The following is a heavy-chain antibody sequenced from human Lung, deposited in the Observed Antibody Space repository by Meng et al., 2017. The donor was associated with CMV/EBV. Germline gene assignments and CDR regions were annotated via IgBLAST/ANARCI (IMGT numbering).Heavy chain of an antibody. CDR2: IYYSGST. CDR1: GGSISSVDYY. V-gene: IGHV4-30-4*01. J-gene: IGHJ4*02. D-gene: IGHD4-11*01. CDR3: ARDRTTGRYFDY. Sequence: LQGQGPGPVKPSQTLSPTCPVSGGSISSVDYYWSWIRQPPGKGLEWIGYIYYSGSTYYNPSLKSRVTISVDTSKNQFSLKLSSVTAADTAVYYCARDRTTGRYFDYWGQGTLVTVSS.